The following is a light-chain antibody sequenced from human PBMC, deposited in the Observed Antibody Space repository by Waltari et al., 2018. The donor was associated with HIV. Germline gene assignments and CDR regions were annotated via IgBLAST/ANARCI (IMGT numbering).Light chain of an antibody. CDR1: NIAATKS. Sequence: SYVLTQPPSVSVAPGQTARITCGGNNIAATKSVHWYRLNPGQAPVVVIYDDRDRPPGSPDRFSGSSSGDTATLTISRAEAGDEADYYCQVWDGRGDPVIFGGGTKLTV. CDR3: QVWDGRGDPVI. J-gene: IGLJ2*01. V-gene: IGLV3-21*02. CDR2: DDR.